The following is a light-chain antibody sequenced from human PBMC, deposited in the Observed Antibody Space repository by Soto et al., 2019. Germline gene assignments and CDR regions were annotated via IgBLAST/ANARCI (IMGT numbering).Light chain of an antibody. CDR2: AAS. Sequence: IRLTQSPASVSSSVGDRVTIHCRASQGISSYLAWYQQKPGKAPKRLIYAASTLQSGVPSRFSGSGSGTDSTLTISSLQPEDFATYYCQQLNSYPRTFGPGTKGIS. CDR1: QGISSY. CDR3: QQLNSYPRT. J-gene: IGKJ3*01. V-gene: IGKV1-9*01.